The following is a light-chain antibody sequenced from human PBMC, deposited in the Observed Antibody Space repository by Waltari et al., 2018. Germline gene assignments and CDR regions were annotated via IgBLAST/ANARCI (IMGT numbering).Light chain of an antibody. J-gene: IGKJ1*01. Sequence: DIVMTQSPDSLSVSLGERATINCKSSQSVLHSSNNKNFLSWYQQRPGQPPKLLIYWASTRESGVPDRFSGSGSGKDFTLTISSLQAEDVAVYYCQQYYNIPWTFGQGTKVEVK. CDR1: QSVLHSSNNKNF. V-gene: IGKV4-1*01. CDR3: QQYYNIPWT. CDR2: WAS.